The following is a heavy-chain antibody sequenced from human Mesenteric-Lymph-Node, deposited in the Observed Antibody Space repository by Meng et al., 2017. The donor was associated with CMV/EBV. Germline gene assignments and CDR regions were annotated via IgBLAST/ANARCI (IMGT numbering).Heavy chain of an antibody. CDR3: ARGVVVINWSWFDP. CDR1: GGSISSSNW. J-gene: IGHJ5*02. Sequence: SETLSLTCAVSGGSISSSNWWSWVRQPPGKGLEWIGEIYHSGSTNYNPSLKSRVTISVDKSKNQFSLKLSSVTAADTAVYYCARGVVVINWSWFDPWGQGTLVTVSS. D-gene: IGHD2-21*01. CDR2: IYHSGST. V-gene: IGHV4-4*02.